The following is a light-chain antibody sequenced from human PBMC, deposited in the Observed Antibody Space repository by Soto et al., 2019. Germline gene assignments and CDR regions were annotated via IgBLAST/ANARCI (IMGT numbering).Light chain of an antibody. CDR2: AAS. CDR3: QHIYSIPIT. J-gene: IGKJ5*01. V-gene: IGKV1-39*01. Sequence: DIQMTQSPSSLSASVGDRVIITCRASQSVSSDLNWYQQKAGKPPKLLIFAASSLQSGVPSRFSGSGSGTHFTLTINNLQPEDFATYYCQHIYSIPITFGQGTRLEIK. CDR1: QSVSSD.